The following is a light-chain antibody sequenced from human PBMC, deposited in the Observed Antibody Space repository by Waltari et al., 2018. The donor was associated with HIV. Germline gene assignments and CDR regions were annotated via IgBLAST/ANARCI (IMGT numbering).Light chain of an antibody. CDR2: NTT. CDR1: SFNIGSNY. CDR3: GTCENSLRAGV. J-gene: IGLJ2*01. V-gene: IGLV1-51*01. Sequence: QAVLTQPPSVSAAPGQKVSISCSGNSFNIGSNYVSWYQQLPGRAPKLLIYNTTERPSGMPDRFSGYVAETSATLGSTGLQTGDEADYYCGTCENSLRAGVFGGGTKLTVL.